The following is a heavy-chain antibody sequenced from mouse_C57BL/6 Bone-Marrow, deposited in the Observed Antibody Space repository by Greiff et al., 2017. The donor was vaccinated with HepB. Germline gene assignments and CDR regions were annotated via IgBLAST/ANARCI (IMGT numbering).Heavy chain of an antibody. V-gene: IGHV6-3*01. CDR1: GFTFSNYW. CDR2: IRLKSDNYAT. J-gene: IGHJ2*01. Sequence: EVKLMESGGGLVQPGGSMKLSCVASGFTFSNYWMNWVRQSPEKGLEWVAQIRLKSDNYATHYAESVKGRFTISRDDSKSSVYLQMNNLRAEDTGIYYCTNYGSTDYWGQGTTLTVSS. CDR3: TNYGSTDY. D-gene: IGHD1-1*01.